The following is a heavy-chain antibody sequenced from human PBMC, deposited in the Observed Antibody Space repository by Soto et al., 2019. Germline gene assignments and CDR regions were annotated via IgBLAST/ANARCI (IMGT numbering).Heavy chain of an antibody. CDR2: IIPIFGTA. CDR3: ASGSYSSSSYYYYYGMDV. Sequence: VQLVQSGAEVKKPGSSVKVSCKASGGTFSSYAISWVRQAPGQGLEWMGGIIPIFGTANYAQKLQGRVTINAEQSTSTAYMELSSLRSEDTAVYYCASGSYSSSSYYYYYGMDVWGQGTTVTVSS. J-gene: IGHJ6*02. CDR1: GGTFSSYA. V-gene: IGHV1-69*01. D-gene: IGHD6-13*01.